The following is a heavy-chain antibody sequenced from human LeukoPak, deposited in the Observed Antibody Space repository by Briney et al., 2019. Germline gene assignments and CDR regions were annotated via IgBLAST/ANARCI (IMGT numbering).Heavy chain of an antibody. V-gene: IGHV1-2*04. CDR2: INPNSGGT. CDR1: GYTFTGYY. Sequence: GASVKVSCKASGYTFTGYYMHWVRQAPGQGLEWMGWINPNSGGTNYAQKFQGWVTMTRDTSISTAYMELSRLRSGDTAVYYCARTPHYDSSGYYRNWGQGTLVTVSS. D-gene: IGHD3-22*01. J-gene: IGHJ4*02. CDR3: ARTPHYDSSGYYRN.